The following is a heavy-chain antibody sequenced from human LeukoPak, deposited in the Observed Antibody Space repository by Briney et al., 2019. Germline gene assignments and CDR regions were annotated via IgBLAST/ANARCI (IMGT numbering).Heavy chain of an antibody. D-gene: IGHD5-12*01. CDR3: ARQSAWLRAFDY. J-gene: IGHJ4*02. CDR1: GFTVSSNY. Sequence: SGGSLTLSCAASGFTVSSNYMIWLRQAPGKGLEWIGEINHSGSTNYNPSLKSRVTISVDTSENQFSLKLSSVTAADTAVYYCARQSAWLRAFDYWGQGTLVTVSS. V-gene: IGHV4-34*01. CDR2: INHSGST.